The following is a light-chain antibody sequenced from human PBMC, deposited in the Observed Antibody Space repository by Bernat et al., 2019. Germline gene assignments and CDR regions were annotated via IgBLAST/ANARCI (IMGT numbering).Light chain of an antibody. J-gene: IGLJ1*01. V-gene: IGLV2-14*03. CDR2: DVS. CDR3: SSWTTTNVYV. Sequence: QSALTQPASVSGSPGQSITISCTGTSSDVGGYQYVSWYQQHPGKAPKLMISDVSYRPSGVSNRFSGTKSGNTASLTISGLQAEDEADYCSSWTTTNVYVFGPGTKVTVL. CDR1: SSDVGGYQY.